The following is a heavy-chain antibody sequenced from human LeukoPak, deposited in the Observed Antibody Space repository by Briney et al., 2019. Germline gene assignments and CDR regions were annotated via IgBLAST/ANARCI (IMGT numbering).Heavy chain of an antibody. CDR3: ARGPHYYYDSSGYYPPR. CDR2: INHSGST. J-gene: IGHJ4*02. CDR1: GGSFSGYY. Sequence: SETLSLTCAVYGGSFSGYYWSWIRQPPGKGLEWIGEINHSGSTNNNPSLKSRVTISVDTSKNQFSLKLSSVTAADTAVYYCARGPHYYYDSSGYYPPRWGQGTLVTVSS. D-gene: IGHD3-22*01. V-gene: IGHV4-34*01.